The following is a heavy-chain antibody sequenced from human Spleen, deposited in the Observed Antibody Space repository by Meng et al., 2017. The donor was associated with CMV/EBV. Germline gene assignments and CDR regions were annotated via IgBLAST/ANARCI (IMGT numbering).Heavy chain of an antibody. V-gene: IGHV1-24*01. D-gene: IGHD2-2*01. J-gene: IGHJ4*02. CDR1: GYTLSEVS. CDR2: FDPEDTDT. CDR3: ARIVPAASY. Sequence: ASVKVSCKVSGYTLSEVSIHWVRQAPGIGLEWLGGFDPEDTDTIYAQKFQGRVTVTEDPSTDTGYMELSSLRSEDTAVYYCARIVPAASYWGQGTLVTVSS.